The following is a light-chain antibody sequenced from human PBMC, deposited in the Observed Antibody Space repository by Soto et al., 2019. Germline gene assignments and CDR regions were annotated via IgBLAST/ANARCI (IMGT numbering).Light chain of an antibody. CDR2: AAS. J-gene: IGKJ4*01. CDR1: QGISNY. Sequence: DIQMTQSPSSLSASVGDRVTITCRASQGISNYLAWYQQIPGKVPKLLISAASTLHSGIPFRFSGSGSGTDFTLTISSLQPEDVATYYCQKYTNVPAFGGGTKVEIK. V-gene: IGKV1-27*01. CDR3: QKYTNVPA.